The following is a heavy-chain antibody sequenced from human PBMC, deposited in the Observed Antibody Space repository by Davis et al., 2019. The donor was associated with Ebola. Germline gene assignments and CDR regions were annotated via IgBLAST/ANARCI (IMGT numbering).Heavy chain of an antibody. Sequence: GGSLRLSCAASGFTFSSYSMNWVRQAPGKGLEWVTNIKQDGSEKYYVDSVKGRFTISRDNAKNSLYLQMNSLRAEDTAVYYCARVMDIVVVPAANPFDYWGQGTLVTVSS. CDR1: GFTFSSYS. J-gene: IGHJ4*02. D-gene: IGHD2-2*03. CDR3: ARVMDIVVVPAANPFDY. V-gene: IGHV3-7*03. CDR2: IKQDGSEK.